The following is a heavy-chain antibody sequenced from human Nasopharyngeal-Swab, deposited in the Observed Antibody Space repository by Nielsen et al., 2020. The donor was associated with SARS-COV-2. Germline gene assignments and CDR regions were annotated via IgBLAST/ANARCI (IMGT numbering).Heavy chain of an antibody. D-gene: IGHD6-13*01. CDR2: INTNTGNP. Sequence: ASVKVSCKASGYTFTSYATNWVRPAPGQGLEWMGWINTNTGNPTYAQGFTGRFVFSLDTSVSTAYLQISSLKAEDTAVYYCTRDRSWYLEDAFDIWGQGTMATVSS. CDR3: TRDRSWYLEDAFDI. J-gene: IGHJ3*02. V-gene: IGHV7-4-1*02. CDR1: GYTFTSYA.